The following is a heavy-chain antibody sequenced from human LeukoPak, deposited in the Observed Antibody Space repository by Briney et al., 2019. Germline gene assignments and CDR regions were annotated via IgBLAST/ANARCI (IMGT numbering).Heavy chain of an antibody. D-gene: IGHD2-15*01. Sequence: GGSLRLSCAASGFTFSSYSMNWVRQAPGKGLEWVSSISSSSSYIYYADSVKGRFTISRDNAKNSLYLQMNSLRAEDTAVYYCARSWDIVVVVAASSWFDPWGQGTLVTVSS. V-gene: IGHV3-21*01. CDR3: ARSWDIVVVVAASSWFDP. CDR1: GFTFSSYS. CDR2: ISSSSSYI. J-gene: IGHJ5*02.